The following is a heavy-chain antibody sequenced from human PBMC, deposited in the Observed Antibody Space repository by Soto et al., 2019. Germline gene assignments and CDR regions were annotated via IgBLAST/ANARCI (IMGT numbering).Heavy chain of an antibody. J-gene: IGHJ6*02. CDR1: GYSFTSYW. CDR3: ARNKGTYSSGLYVGYYYYSMDV. Sequence: PGESLKISCKGSGYSFTSYWIGWVRQMPGKGLEWMGIIYPGDSDTRYSPSFQGQVTISADKSVSTAYLQWSSLKASDTAMYYCARNKGTYSSGLYVGYYYYSMDVWGQGTTVTVS. V-gene: IGHV5-51*01. CDR2: IYPGDSDT. D-gene: IGHD6-19*01.